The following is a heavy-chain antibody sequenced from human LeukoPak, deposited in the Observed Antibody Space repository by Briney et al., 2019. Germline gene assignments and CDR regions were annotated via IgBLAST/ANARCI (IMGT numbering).Heavy chain of an antibody. D-gene: IGHD6-13*01. CDR2: ISYDGSNK. J-gene: IGHJ4*02. CDR3: ARVEYSSSWYAPERDY. V-gene: IGHV3-30*04. CDR1: GFTFSSYA. Sequence: GGSLRLSCAASGFTFSSYAMHWVRQAPGKGLEWVAVISYDGSNKYYADSVKGRFTISRDNSKNTLYLQMNSLRAEDTAVYYCARVEYSSSWYAPERDYWGQGTLVTVSS.